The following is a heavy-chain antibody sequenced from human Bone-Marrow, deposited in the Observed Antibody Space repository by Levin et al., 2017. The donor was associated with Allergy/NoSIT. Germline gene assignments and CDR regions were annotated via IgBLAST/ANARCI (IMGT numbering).Heavy chain of an antibody. CDR2: IWYDGSKT. J-gene: IGHJ4*02. V-gene: IGHV3-33*01. CDR3: ARESQSVFDY. CDR1: GFNFRSFG. Sequence: SCAASGFNFRSFGMHWVRQSPGQGLEWVALIWYDGSKTDYADSLKGRFTISRDNSEKTLYLQITSLRVEDTAMYFCARESQSVFDYWGQGTLLTVSS.